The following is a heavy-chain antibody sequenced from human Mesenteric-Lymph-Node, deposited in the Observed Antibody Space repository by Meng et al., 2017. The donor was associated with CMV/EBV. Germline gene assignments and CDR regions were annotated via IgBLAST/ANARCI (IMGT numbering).Heavy chain of an antibody. Sequence: ASGYTFTSYDINWVRQATGQGLEWMGWMNPNSGNTGYAQKFQGRVTMTRNTSISTAYMELSSLRSEDTAVYYCARGIAAAGPMAFDYWGQGTLVTVSS. CDR1: GYTFTSYD. D-gene: IGHD6-13*01. CDR3: ARGIAAAGPMAFDY. V-gene: IGHV1-8*01. J-gene: IGHJ4*02. CDR2: MNPNSGNT.